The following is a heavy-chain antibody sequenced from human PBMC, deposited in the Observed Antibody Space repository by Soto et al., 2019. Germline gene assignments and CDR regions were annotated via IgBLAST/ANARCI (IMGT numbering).Heavy chain of an antibody. Sequence: EVQLLESGGALVQPGGSLRLSCEASGFTYVKYAMSWVRQAPGKGLEWVSGISGDAGRTFYADSVKGRFTISRDNSENTVYLQMNSLRVEDTAVYFCVKDTVFVINGVDFDYWGQGTLVTVSS. D-gene: IGHD3-22*01. CDR2: ISGDAGRT. J-gene: IGHJ4*02. V-gene: IGHV3-23*01. CDR3: VKDTVFVINGVDFDY. CDR1: GFTYVKYA.